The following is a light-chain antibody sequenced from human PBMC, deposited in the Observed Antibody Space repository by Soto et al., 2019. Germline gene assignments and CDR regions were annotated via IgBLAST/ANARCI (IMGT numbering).Light chain of an antibody. V-gene: IGKV3-20*01. J-gene: IGKJ2*01. CDR1: QIVTTSY. Sequence: EIVLTQSPGTLSLSPGERATLSCRASQIVTTSYLVWYQQKPGQPPRLLIHGASSRAAGIPDRFSGSGSGTDFTLTIIRLEPEDFSVYYCQQYGGSPPYTFGQGTKLEIK. CDR2: GAS. CDR3: QQYGGSPPYT.